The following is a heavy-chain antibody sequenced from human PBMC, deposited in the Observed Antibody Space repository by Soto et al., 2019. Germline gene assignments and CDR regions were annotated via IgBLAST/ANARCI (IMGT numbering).Heavy chain of an antibody. CDR2: ISADNGNT. CDR3: ARGEKGTISDY. D-gene: IGHD1-1*01. V-gene: IGHV1-3*05. CDR1: GYTFTNNV. Sequence: QVQLVQSGAEEKKPGASVKVSCKASGYTFTNNVMHWVRQAPGQRLEWMGWISADNGNTKYSQKFRGRVTITRDTSAKTAYMELSSLRSEDTAVYYCARGEKGTISDYWGQGTLVTVSS. J-gene: IGHJ4*02.